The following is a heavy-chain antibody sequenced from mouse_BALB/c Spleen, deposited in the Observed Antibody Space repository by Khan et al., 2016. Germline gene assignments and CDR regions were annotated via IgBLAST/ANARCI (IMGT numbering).Heavy chain of an antibody. J-gene: IGHJ2*01. CDR3: ARDKGGLLFDY. V-gene: IGHV7-3*02. D-gene: IGHD3-1*01. CDR1: GFTFTDYY. Sequence: EVQLVESGGGLVQPGGSLRLSCATSGFTFTDYYMNWVRQPPGKALEWLGFIRNKANGFTTEYSASVRGRFTISRDNSQRILYLQMNTLRAEDSGTYYCARDKGGLLFDYWGQGTTLTVSS. CDR2: IRNKANGFTT.